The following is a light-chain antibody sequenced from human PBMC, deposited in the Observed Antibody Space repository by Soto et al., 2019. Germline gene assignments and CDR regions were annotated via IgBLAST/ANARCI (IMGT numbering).Light chain of an antibody. Sequence: DIKMTQSPSSLSASVGDIVTITCRASHSIVNYLNWYRQKPGRAPELLIYAASILQSAVPSRFRGSGSGTDFTLTISSLQPEDFASYYCQQSYNGRSWTFGQGTKVDIK. J-gene: IGKJ1*01. CDR3: QQSYNGRSWT. CDR1: HSIVNY. V-gene: IGKV1-39*01. CDR2: AAS.